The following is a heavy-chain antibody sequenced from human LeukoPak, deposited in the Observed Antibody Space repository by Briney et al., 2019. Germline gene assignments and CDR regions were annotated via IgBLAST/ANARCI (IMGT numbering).Heavy chain of an antibody. D-gene: IGHD4-11*01. CDR2: IIPILVIA. V-gene: IGHV1-69*04. J-gene: IGHJ6*02. CDR1: GGTFSSYA. Sequence: SVKVSCKASGGTFSSYAISWVRQAPGQGLEWMGRIIPILVIANYAQKFQGRVTITADKSTSTAYMELSSLRSEDTAVYYCARNDYSNYYYYGMDVWGQGTTVTVSS. CDR3: ARNDYSNYYYYGMDV.